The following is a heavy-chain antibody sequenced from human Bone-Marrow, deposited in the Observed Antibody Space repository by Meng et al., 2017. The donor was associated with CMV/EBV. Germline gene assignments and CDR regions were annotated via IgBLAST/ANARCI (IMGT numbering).Heavy chain of an antibody. Sequence: GESLKISCKGSGYSFTSYWIAWVRQMPGKGLEWMGIIYPTDSDTRYSPSFIGQVTISVDKSISTAYLRWNSLKASDTAMYYCARGLVVRGPFDYWGQGTLVTVSS. J-gene: IGHJ4*02. CDR3: ARGLVVRGPFDY. V-gene: IGHV5-51*01. CDR1: GYSFTSYW. D-gene: IGHD3-10*01. CDR2: IYPTDSDT.